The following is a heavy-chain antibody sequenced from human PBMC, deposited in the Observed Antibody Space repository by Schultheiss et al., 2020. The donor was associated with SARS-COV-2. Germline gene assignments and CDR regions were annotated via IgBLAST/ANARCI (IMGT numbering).Heavy chain of an antibody. CDR2: ISGSGGVT. Sequence: GGSLRLSCAASGFSFSSYWMHWVRQAPGKGLVWVSGISGSGGVTYYADSVQGRFTISRDNSKNTLYLQMNSLRAEDTAVYYCAKVFSSIAAAGTSDWGQGTLVTVSS. CDR1: GFSFSSYW. V-gene: IGHV3-23*01. J-gene: IGHJ4*02. D-gene: IGHD6-13*01. CDR3: AKVFSSIAAAGTSD.